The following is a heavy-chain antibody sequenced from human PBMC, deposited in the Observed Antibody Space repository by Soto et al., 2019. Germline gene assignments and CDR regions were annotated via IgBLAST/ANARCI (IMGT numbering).Heavy chain of an antibody. CDR3: ARDLGGYDSSGYSDY. CDR1: GYTFTSYG. V-gene: IGHV1-18*04. J-gene: IGHJ4*02. Sequence: GASVKVSCKASGYTFTSYGISWVRQAPGQGLEWMGWISAYNGNKNYAQKLQGRVTMTTDTSTSTAYMELRSLRSDDTAVYYCARDLGGYDSSGYSDYWGQGTLVTVSS. CDR2: ISAYNGNK. D-gene: IGHD3-22*01.